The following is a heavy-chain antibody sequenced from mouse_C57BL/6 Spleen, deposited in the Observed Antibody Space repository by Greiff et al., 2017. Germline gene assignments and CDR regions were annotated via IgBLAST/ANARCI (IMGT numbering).Heavy chain of an antibody. Sequence: EVHLVESGGGLVKPGGSLKLSCAASGFTFSSYAMSWVRQTPEKRLEWVATISDGGSYTYYPDNVKGRFTISRDNAKNNLYLQMSHLKSEDTAMYYCARGITTVVATNYFDYWGQGTTLTVSS. J-gene: IGHJ2*01. CDR2: ISDGGSYT. CDR1: GFTFSSYA. CDR3: ARGITTVVATNYFDY. D-gene: IGHD1-1*01. V-gene: IGHV5-4*01.